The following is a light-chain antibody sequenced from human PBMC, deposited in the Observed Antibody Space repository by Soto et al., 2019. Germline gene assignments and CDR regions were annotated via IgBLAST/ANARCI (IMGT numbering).Light chain of an antibody. V-gene: IGKV3-15*01. CDR2: GPS. CDR1: QSVSTK. J-gene: IGKJ3*01. CDR3: QQYKNWPHFT. Sequence: EIVMTQSPATLSVSPGERATLSCRASQSVSTKLAWYRHKPGQAPRPLIYGPSTRATGIPDRFSGSVSGTEVPLTINSMQSEDFAVYYCQQYKNWPHFTFGPGTTVDIK.